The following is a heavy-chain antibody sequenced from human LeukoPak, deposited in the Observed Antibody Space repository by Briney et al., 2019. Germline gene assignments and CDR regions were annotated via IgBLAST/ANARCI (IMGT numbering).Heavy chain of an antibody. Sequence: TLSLTCTVSGGSISSYYRSWIRQPPRKGLEWIGYIYYSGSTNYNPSLQSRVTISVDTSKNNFSLKLSSVTAADTAVYYCAREIGARGVDYWGQGTLVTVSS. CDR3: AREIGARGVDY. J-gene: IGHJ4*02. V-gene: IGHV4-59*01. D-gene: IGHD1-26*01. CDR1: GGSISSYY. CDR2: IYYSGST.